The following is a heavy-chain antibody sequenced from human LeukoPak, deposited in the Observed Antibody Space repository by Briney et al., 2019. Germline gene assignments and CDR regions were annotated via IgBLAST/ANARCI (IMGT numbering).Heavy chain of an antibody. CDR3: AREKTSGVVVVTAISP. V-gene: IGHV3-33*01. Sequence: GRSLRLSCAASGFTFSSYGMHWVRQAPGKGLEWVAVIWYDGSNKYYADSVKGRFTISRDNSKNTLYPQMNSLRAEDTAVYYCAREKTSGVVVVTAISPWGQGTLVTVSS. J-gene: IGHJ5*02. CDR1: GFTFSSYG. D-gene: IGHD2-21*02. CDR2: IWYDGSNK.